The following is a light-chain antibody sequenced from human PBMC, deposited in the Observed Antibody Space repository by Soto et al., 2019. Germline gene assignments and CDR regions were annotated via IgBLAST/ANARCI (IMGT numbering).Light chain of an antibody. J-gene: IGKJ2*01. CDR1: QTIDTY. CDR3: QQSTGIPYT. V-gene: IGKV1-39*01. CDR2: AAS. Sequence: DIQMTQSPSSLSASVGDRVTITCRASQTIDTYLNRYQQNPGKAPKLLIYAASTLQNEVPSRFSGSGSGTDVTLTISSLQPEDFATSYGQQSTGIPYTFGQGTKLEIK.